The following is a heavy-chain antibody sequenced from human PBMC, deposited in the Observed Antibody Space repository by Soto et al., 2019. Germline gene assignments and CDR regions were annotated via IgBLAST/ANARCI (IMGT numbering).Heavy chain of an antibody. J-gene: IGHJ5*02. D-gene: IGHD2-2*01. CDR1: GGSISSGGYY. CDR3: ARGGWVVPAAIPNWFDP. CDR2: IYYSGST. V-gene: IGHV4-31*03. Sequence: QVQLQVSGPGLVKPSQTLSLTCTVSGGSISSGGYYWSWIRQHPGKGLEWIGYIYYSGSTYYNPCLKSRVTISVDTSKNQFSLKLSYVTAADTAVYYCARGGWVVPAAIPNWFDPWGQGTLVTVSS.